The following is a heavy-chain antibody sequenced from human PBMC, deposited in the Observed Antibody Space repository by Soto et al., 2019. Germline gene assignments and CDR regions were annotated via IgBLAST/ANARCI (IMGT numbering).Heavy chain of an antibody. CDR3: ASALVVPAELDYYYYGMDV. CDR2: IIPIFGTA. Sequence: GASVKVSCKASGGTFSSYAISWVRQAPGQGLEWMGGIIPIFGTANYAQKFQGRVTITADESTSTAYMELSSLRSEDTAVYYCASALVVPAELDYYYYGMDVWGQGTTVTV. V-gene: IGHV1-69*13. J-gene: IGHJ6*02. D-gene: IGHD2-2*01. CDR1: GGTFSSYA.